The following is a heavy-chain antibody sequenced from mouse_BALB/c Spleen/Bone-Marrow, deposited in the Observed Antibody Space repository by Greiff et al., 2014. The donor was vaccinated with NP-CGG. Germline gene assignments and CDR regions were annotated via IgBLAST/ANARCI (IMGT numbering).Heavy chain of an antibody. CDR2: TDPANGNT. CDR1: GFNIKDTY. CDR3: ASYYYSSSYGFAY. D-gene: IGHD1-1*01. V-gene: IGHV14-3*02. J-gene: IGHJ3*01. Sequence: EVQLQQSGAELVKPGASVKLSCTASGFNIKDTYMHWVKQRPEQGLEWIGRTDPANGNTKYDPKFQGKATITADTSSNTAYLQLSSLTSEDTAVYYCASYYYSSSYGFAYWGQGTLVTVSS.